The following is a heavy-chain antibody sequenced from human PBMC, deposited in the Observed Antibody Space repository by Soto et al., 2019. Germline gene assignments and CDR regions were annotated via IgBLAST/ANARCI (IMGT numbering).Heavy chain of an antibody. D-gene: IGHD6-13*01. J-gene: IGHJ5*02. Sequence: QVQLVQSGAEVKKPGSSVKVSCKASGGTFSTYDISWVRQAPGQGLEWMGGIIPLLDIAHYSEKCQGRVTITEEESTSTFYMELSSLRFEDTAVYYCAHEAGHERGFDPWGQGTLVTVSS. CDR3: AHEAGHERGFDP. CDR1: GGTFSTYD. V-gene: IGHV1-69*01. CDR2: IIPLLDIA.